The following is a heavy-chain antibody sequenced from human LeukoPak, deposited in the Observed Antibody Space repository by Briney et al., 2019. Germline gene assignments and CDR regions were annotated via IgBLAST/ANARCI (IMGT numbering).Heavy chain of an antibody. Sequence: GESLKISCKASGYTFSDYWIGWVRQMPGQGLEWMGIVYPGDSDTRHSPSFQGHVTISADKSINTAYLQWSGLQAPDNAIYFCARSQGLYGAADYWGQGTLV. CDR1: GYTFSDYW. J-gene: IGHJ4*02. D-gene: IGHD2-2*02. V-gene: IGHV5-51*01. CDR3: ARSQGLYGAADY. CDR2: VYPGDSDT.